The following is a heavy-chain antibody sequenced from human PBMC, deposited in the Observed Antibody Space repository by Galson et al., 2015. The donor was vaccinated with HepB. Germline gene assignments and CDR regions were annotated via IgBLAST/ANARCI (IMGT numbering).Heavy chain of an antibody. J-gene: IGHJ4*02. V-gene: IGHV3-48*02. CDR2: ISPSGDTE. CDR3: ARGITIFGVVKALVDF. Sequence: SLRLSCAVSGFHFRSFGMNWVRQAPGKGLEWISYISPSGDTEYYSDSLKGRFTISRDNAKNSMSLQMTSLRDDDTATYYCARGITIFGVVKALVDFWGQGTLVAVSS. D-gene: IGHD3-3*01. CDR1: GFHFRSFG.